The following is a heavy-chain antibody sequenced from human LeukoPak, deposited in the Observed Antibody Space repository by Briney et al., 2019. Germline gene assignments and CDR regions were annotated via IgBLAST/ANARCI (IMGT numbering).Heavy chain of an antibody. V-gene: IGHV6-1*01. CDR2: TYYRSKWYN. J-gene: IGHJ5*02. CDR3: ARATYYDSSGYYYGSSNWFDP. Sequence: SQTLSLTCAISGDSVSSNSAAWNWIRQSPSRGLEWLGRTYYRSKWYNDYAVSVKSRITINPDTSKNQFSLQLNSVTPEDTAVYYCARATYYDSSGYYYGSSNWFDPWGQGTLVTVSS. CDR1: GDSVSSNSAA. D-gene: IGHD3-22*01.